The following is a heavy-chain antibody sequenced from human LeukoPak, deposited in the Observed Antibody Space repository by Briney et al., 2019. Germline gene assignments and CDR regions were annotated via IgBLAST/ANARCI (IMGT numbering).Heavy chain of an antibody. CDR2: IYYSGST. CDR3: TRGSIAYYYMDV. V-gene: IGHV4-59*01. J-gene: IGHJ6*03. D-gene: IGHD3-22*01. Sequence: PSETLSLTCTVSGGSISPYYWSWIRQPPGKGLEWIGYIYYSGSTNYNPSLKSRVTISVDTSKNQFSLRLSSVTAADTAVYYCTRGSIAYYYMDVWGKGTTVTISS. CDR1: GGSISPYY.